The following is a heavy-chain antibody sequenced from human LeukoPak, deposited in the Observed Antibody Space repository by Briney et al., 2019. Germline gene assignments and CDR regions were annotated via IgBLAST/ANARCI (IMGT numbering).Heavy chain of an antibody. CDR2: IYSGGST. J-gene: IGHJ4*02. CDR1: GFTVSSNY. V-gene: IGHV3-66*02. D-gene: IGHD6-6*01. Sequence: GGSLRLSCAASGFTVSSNYMSWVRQAPGKGLEWVSVIYSGGSTYYADSVKGRFTISRDNSKNTLYLQMNSLRAEDMAVYYCASLYSSSSFDYWGQGTLVTVSS. CDR3: ASLYSSSSFDY.